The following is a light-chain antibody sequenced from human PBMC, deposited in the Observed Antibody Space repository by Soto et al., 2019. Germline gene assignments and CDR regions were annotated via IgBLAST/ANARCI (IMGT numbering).Light chain of an antibody. V-gene: IGKV3-11*02. CDR2: ADS. J-gene: IGKJ5*01. CDR3: QKRYNWPIN. Sequence: EIVLTQSPATLSLSPGEIATLSCSASQSISGYLGWYQQKPGQAPRLLIYADSNRATGIPARFSGSGSGRDFTLTISSLEPEDFSVYYCQKRYNWPINFGQGTRLEIK. CDR1: QSISGY.